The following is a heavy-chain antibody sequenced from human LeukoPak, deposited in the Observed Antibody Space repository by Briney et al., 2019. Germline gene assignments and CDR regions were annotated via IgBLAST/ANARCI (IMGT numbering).Heavy chain of an antibody. CDR3: ARGRVATPFDY. V-gene: IGHV4-34*01. D-gene: IGHD5-12*01. CDR2: INHSGST. CDR1: GGSFGGYY. J-gene: IGHJ4*02. Sequence: SETLSLTCAVYGGSFGGYYWSWIRQPPGKGLEWIGEINHSGSTNYNPSLKSRVTISVDTSKNQFSLKLSSVTAADTAVYYCARGRVATPFDYWGQGTLVTVSS.